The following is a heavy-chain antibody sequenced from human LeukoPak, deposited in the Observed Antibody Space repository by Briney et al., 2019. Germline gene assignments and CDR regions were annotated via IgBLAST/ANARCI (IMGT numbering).Heavy chain of an antibody. J-gene: IGHJ4*02. CDR1: GFTFSSYS. V-gene: IGHV3-21*01. Sequence: GGSLRLSCAASGFTFSSYSMNWVRQAPGKGLEWVSSISSSSSYIYYADSVKGRFTISRDNAKNSLYLQMNSLRAEDTAVYYCARAVAGTMWYFDYWGQGALVTVSS. CDR2: ISSSSSYI. CDR3: ARAVAGTMWYFDY. D-gene: IGHD6-19*01.